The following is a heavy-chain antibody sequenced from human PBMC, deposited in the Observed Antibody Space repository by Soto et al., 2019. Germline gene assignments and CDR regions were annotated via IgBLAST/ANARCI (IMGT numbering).Heavy chain of an antibody. Sequence: GESLKISCKGSGYSFTSYWIGWVRQMPGKGLEWMGIIYPGDSDTRYSPSFQGQVTISADKSISTAYLQWSSLKASDTAMYYCARHSLASGYAVGLDYWGQGTLVTVSS. CDR3: ARHSLASGYAVGLDY. V-gene: IGHV5-51*01. CDR1: GYSFTSYW. CDR2: IYPGDSDT. J-gene: IGHJ4*02. D-gene: IGHD5-12*01.